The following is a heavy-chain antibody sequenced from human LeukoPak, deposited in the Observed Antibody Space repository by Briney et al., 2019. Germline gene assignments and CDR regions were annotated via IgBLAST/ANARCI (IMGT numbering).Heavy chain of an antibody. Sequence: SEILSLTPAVSGVSISSHYWSWIRQPPGRGLEWSGYIYYSGSTNYNPSPKSRVTISGDTSKNQFSLKLSSVTAADPALYFCARVVDDCWSGGLLGYVDYWGPGILVTVSS. CDR3: ARVVDDCWSGGLLGYVDY. V-gene: IGHV4-59*11. CDR2: IYYSGST. D-gene: IGHD3-3*01. CDR1: GVSISSHY. J-gene: IGHJ4*02.